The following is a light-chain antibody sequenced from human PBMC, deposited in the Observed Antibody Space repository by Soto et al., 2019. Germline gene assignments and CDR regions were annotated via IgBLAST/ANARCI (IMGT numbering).Light chain of an antibody. V-gene: IGKV3-15*01. CDR2: GAS. CDR1: QSVSAN. Sequence: EIVMAQSPATLSASPGERATLSCRASQSVSANLAWYQQKPGQAPRLLIYGASTRATGVPASFCGSGSGTEFTLTISSLQSEDFAVYYCQQYNSWPLTFGGGTKVDIK. J-gene: IGKJ4*01. CDR3: QQYNSWPLT.